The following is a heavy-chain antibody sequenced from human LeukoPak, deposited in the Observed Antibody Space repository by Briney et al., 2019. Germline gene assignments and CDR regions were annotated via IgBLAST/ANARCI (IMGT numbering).Heavy chain of an antibody. CDR3: AKDYAWGSDKFFDY. D-gene: IGHD3-16*01. V-gene: IGHV3-23*01. Sequence: GGSLRLSCAASGFMFRDAAMTWVRQAPGKGLEWVSLIASSGLNTYYADSVRGRFTISRDNSKNTLYLQMSSLRAEDTALYYCAKDYAWGSDKFFDYWGQGTLVTVSS. J-gene: IGHJ4*02. CDR2: IASSGLNT. CDR1: GFMFRDAA.